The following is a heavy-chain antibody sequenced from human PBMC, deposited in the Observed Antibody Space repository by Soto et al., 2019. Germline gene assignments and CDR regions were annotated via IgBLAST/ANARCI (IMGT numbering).Heavy chain of an antibody. CDR1: GDSISSYY. J-gene: IGHJ4*02. CDR2: LYYGRSA. Sequence: QVQLQESGPGLVKPSETLSLTCAVSGDSISSYYCMWIRQPPGKGLESIGYLYYGRSANYNPSLKSRVTVSVDTSTNQCSLTLSSMTAADPAVYYCALRSMAVVPEYWGQGTLVTVSS. CDR3: ALRSMAVVPEY. V-gene: IGHV4-59*01. D-gene: IGHD3-22*01.